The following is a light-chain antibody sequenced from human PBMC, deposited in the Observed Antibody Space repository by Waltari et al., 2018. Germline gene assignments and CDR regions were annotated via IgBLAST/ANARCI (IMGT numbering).Light chain of an antibody. V-gene: IGKV2-30*01. CDR2: EVS. CDR1: QSLVDSNGNTY. J-gene: IGKJ2*03. CDR3: GQGTHLPYS. Sequence: DVVMTQSPLSLPITPGQPASISCRSSQSLVDSNGNTYLSWYQQKPGQPPRRLIYEVSNQDSGVPDRFSGSGAGTDFTLKISRVEAEDVGVYYCGQGTHLPYSFGQGTKVEIK.